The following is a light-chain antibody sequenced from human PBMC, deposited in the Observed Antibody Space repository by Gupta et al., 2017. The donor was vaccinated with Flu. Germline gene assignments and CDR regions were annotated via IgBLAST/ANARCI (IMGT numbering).Light chain of an antibody. CDR2: AAS. CDR3: RQENSFSYT. CDR1: QTITNW. Sequence: DIQMTQSPSTLSASVGDSVTITCRASQTITNWLDWYQQKPGKAPKLLLYAASTSESGVPSTFSGSRSSTAFTLTIISLLPADFATYYCRQENSFSYTFGQGTKMEIK. V-gene: IGKV1-5*03. J-gene: IGKJ2*01.